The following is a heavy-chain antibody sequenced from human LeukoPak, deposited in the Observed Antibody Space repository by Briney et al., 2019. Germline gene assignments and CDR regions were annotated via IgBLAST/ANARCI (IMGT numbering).Heavy chain of an antibody. J-gene: IGHJ4*02. CDR2: IIPIFGTA. CDR3: ARGPVVPAATYYFDY. Sequence: ASVKVSCKASGGTFSSYAISWLRQAPGQGLEGMGGIIPIFGTANYAQKFQGRVTITTDESTSTAYMELSSLRSEDTAVYYCARGPVVPAATYYFDYWGQGTLVTVSS. CDR1: GGTFSSYA. V-gene: IGHV1-69*05. D-gene: IGHD2-2*01.